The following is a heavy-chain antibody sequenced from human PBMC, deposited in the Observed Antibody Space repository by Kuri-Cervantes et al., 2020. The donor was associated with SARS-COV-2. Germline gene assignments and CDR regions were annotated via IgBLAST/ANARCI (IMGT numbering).Heavy chain of an antibody. Sequence: GGSLRLSCAASGFTFSSYAMHWVRQAPGKGLEWVAVISYDGSNKYYADSVKGRFTISRDNSKNTLYLQMNSLRAEDTAVYYCARDRHDYGDYFAPNRYYYYYGMDVWGQGTTVTVSS. J-gene: IGHJ6*02. CDR1: GFTFSSYA. V-gene: IGHV3-30-3*01. CDR2: ISYDGSNK. CDR3: ARDRHDYGDYFAPNRYYYYYGMDV. D-gene: IGHD4-17*01.